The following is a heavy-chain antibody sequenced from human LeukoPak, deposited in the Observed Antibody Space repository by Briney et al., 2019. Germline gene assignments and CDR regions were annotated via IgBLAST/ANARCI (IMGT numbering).Heavy chain of an antibody. CDR3: TRRDGDSLDV. CDR2: IRSKTNNYAT. J-gene: IGHJ6*02. D-gene: IGHD3-3*01. V-gene: IGHV3-73*01. Sequence: GGSLQLSCAASGFIFSGSSMHWVRQASGKGLEWVGRIRSKTNNYATAYAASVKGRFTISRDDSENTAYLQMNSLKSEDTAVYYCTRRDGDSLDVWGQGTTVTVSS. CDR1: GFIFSGSS.